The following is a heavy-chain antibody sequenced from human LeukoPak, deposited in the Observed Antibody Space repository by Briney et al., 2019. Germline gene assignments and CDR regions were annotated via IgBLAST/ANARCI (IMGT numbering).Heavy chain of an antibody. CDR1: GGSFSGYY. V-gene: IGHV4-34*01. CDR3: ARGIGIAAAGHFDY. CDR2: INHSGST. J-gene: IGHJ4*02. Sequence: PSETLSLTCAVYGGSFSGYYWSWIRQPPGKGLEWIGEINHSGSTNYNPSLKSRVTISVDTSKNLFSLTAADTAVYYCARGIGIAAAGHFDYWGQGTLVTVSS. D-gene: IGHD6-13*01.